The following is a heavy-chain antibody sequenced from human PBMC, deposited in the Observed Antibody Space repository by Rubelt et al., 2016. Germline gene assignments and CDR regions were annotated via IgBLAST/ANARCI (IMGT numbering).Heavy chain of an antibody. J-gene: IGHJ2*01. Sequence: QVQLQQWGAGLLKPSETLSLTCAVYGGSFSGYYWTWIRQPAGKGLEWIGRIHTSGSTNYNPSFKSRVTMSVETSKSQFSLRLSSRTAADTAVYYRATAPRGKAYFDFWARGTLVTVSS. CDR3: ATAPRGKAYFDF. CDR2: IHTSGST. D-gene: IGHD6-6*01. V-gene: IGHV4-59*10. CDR1: GGSFSGYY.